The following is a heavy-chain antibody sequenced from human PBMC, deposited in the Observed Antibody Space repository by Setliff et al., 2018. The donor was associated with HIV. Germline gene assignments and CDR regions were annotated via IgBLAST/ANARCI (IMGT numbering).Heavy chain of an antibody. Sequence: PGGSLKLSCATSGFTFSSYSMNWVRQAQGKGLEWVSYISGDTRIINYADSVKGRFTISRDNAKNSLYLQMNSMRVEDTAVYYCARPRYCISTNCYEAFDYWGQGTLVTVSS. CDR2: ISGDTRII. CDR1: GFTFSSYS. J-gene: IGHJ4*02. D-gene: IGHD2-2*01. V-gene: IGHV3-48*01. CDR3: ARPRYCISTNCYEAFDY.